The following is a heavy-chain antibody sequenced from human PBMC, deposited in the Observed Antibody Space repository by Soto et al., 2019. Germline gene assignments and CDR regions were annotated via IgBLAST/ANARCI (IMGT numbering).Heavy chain of an antibody. CDR3: ATSPAYYYDSSGYYYFDY. D-gene: IGHD3-22*01. V-gene: IGHV4-39*01. CDR2: IYYSGST. CDR1: GGSISISSYY. Sequence: PSETLSLTCTVSGGSISISSYYWGFIRQPPGKGLEWIGSIYYSGSTYYNPSLKSRVTISVDTSKNQFSLKLSSVTAADTAVYYCATSPAYYYDSSGYYYFDYWGQGTLVTVSS. J-gene: IGHJ4*02.